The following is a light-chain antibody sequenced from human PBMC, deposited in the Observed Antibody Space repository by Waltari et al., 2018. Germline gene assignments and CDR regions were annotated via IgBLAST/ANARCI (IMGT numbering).Light chain of an antibody. CDR2: ETS. J-gene: IGKJ4*01. CDR3: QQTSSWPLT. CDR1: QRVSIN. V-gene: IGKV3-11*01. Sequence: EIVLTQSPATLSLSPGQRATLSCRASQRVSINLGWYQQKLGQPPRLLIYETSNRATGIPDRFSASGVGTDFTLTISSLEPEDFAVYCCQQTSSWPLTFGGGTKVEIK.